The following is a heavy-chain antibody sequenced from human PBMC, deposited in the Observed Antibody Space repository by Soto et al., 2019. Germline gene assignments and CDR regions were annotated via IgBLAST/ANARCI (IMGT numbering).Heavy chain of an antibody. J-gene: IGHJ4*02. CDR3: AKDLRGYDYGDYGTTFDY. D-gene: IGHD4-17*01. CDR1: GFTFSSYA. V-gene: IGHV3-23*01. Sequence: PGGSLRLSCAASGFTFSSYAMNWVHQAPGKGLEWVSGFSGAGDTTYYADSVKGRFTISRDISKNTLYLQMNSLRAEDTAVYYCAKDLRGYDYGDYGTTFDYWGQGTLVTVSS. CDR2: FSGAGDTT.